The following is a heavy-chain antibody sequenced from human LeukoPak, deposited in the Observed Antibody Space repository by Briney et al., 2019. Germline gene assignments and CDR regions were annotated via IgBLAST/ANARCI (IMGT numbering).Heavy chain of an antibody. J-gene: IGHJ4*02. CDR1: GFTLSTYS. D-gene: IGHD6-19*01. CDR3: ATVFSSGWFPFDY. CDR2: IGSSSNTI. Sequence: GGSLRLSCTASGFTLSTYSMNWVRQAPGKGLEWISFIGSSSNTIYYADSVKGRFTVSRDNAKNSLYLQMSSLRAEDTAVYYCATVFSSGWFPFDYWGQGALVTVSS. V-gene: IGHV3-48*04.